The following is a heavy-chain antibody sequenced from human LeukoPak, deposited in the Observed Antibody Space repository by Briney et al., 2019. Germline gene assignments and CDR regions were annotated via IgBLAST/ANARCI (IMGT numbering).Heavy chain of an antibody. CDR2: ISDSGKTR. Sequence: GGSLRLSCAASGFTFSSSEMNWVRQAPGKGLEWVSYISDSGKTRYYADSVKGRFTISRDNAKNSLYLQMNSLRAEDTAVYYCARDYSGWSLDPWGQGTLVTVSS. J-gene: IGHJ5*02. D-gene: IGHD5-12*01. CDR1: GFTFSSSE. V-gene: IGHV3-48*03. CDR3: ARDYSGWSLDP.